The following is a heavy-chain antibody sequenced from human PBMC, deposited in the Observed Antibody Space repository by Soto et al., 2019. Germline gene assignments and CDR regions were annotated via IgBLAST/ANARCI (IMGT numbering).Heavy chain of an antibody. D-gene: IGHD1-1*01. J-gene: IGHJ6*02. CDR3: VKGYWKGDV. CDR2: ISGSGGSI. V-gene: IGHV3-23*01. CDR1: GFTFSTYA. Sequence: EVQLLESGGGLVQPGGSLRLSCAASGFTFSTYAMNWVRQAPGNGLEWVSAISGSGGSIHYADSVKGRFTISRDNSKNTLDLQMTRLRDEDTAVYHCVKGYWKGDVWGQGTTVTVSS.